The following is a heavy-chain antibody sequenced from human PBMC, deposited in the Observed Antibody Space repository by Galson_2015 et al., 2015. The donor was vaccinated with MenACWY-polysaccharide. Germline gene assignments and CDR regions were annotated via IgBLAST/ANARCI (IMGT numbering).Heavy chain of an antibody. J-gene: IGHJ4*02. CDR1: GYTFTSYA. CDR2: INAGNGNT. Sequence: SVKVSCKASGYTFTSYAMHWVRQAPGQRLEWMGWINAGNGNTKYSQKFQGRVTITRDTSASTAYMELSSLRSEDTAVYYCARGGPSYNWNDVLPYYFDYWGQGTLVTVSP. CDR3: ARGGPSYNWNDVLPYYFDY. V-gene: IGHV1-3*01. D-gene: IGHD1-1*01.